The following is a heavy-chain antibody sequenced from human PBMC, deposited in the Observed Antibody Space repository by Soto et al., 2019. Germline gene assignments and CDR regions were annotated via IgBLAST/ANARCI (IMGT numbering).Heavy chain of an antibody. V-gene: IGHV4-38-2*01. J-gene: IGHJ4*02. CDR2: VYRSGRT. D-gene: IGHD2-8*01. CDR3: ARAGNCTNGVCYGYYFDY. CDR1: GYSINSGHY. Sequence: PSETLSLTCAVSGYSINSGHYWGWIRQPPGKGLEWIGNVYRSGRTYYNPSLESRVTISLDMSKNQFSLKLSSVTAADTAVYYCARAGNCTNGVCYGYYFDYWGQGTLVTVSS.